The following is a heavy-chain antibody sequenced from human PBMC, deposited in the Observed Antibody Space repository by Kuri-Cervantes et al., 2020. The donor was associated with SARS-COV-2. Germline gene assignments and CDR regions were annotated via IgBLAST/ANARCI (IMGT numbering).Heavy chain of an antibody. D-gene: IGHD3-3*01. CDR3: ARQMMSSITIFGVVITRNWFDP. V-gene: IGHV4-39*01. J-gene: IGHJ5*02. CDR1: GGSISSSSYY. CDR2: IYYSGST. Sequence: SETLSLTCTVSGGSISSSSYYWGWIRQPPGKGLEWIGSIYYSGSTYYNPSFKSRVTISVDTSKSQFSLKLSSVTAADTAVYYCARQMMSSITIFGVVITRNWFDPWGQGTLVTVSS.